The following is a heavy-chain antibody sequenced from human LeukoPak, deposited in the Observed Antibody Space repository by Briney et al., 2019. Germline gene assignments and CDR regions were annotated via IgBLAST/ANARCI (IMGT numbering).Heavy chain of an antibody. CDR3: ARVARVRGVIITPYYFDY. D-gene: IGHD3-10*01. CDR2: INPSGGST. Sequence: GASVKVSCKASGYSFSTYYMHWVRQAPGQGLEWMGIINPSGGSTSYAQKFQGRVTMTRDTSISTAYMELSRLRSDDTAVYYCARVARVRGVIITPYYFDYWGQGTLVTVSS. CDR1: GYSFSTYY. J-gene: IGHJ4*02. V-gene: IGHV1-46*01.